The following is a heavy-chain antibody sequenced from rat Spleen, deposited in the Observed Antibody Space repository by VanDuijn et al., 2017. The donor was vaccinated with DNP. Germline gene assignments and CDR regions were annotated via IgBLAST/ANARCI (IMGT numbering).Heavy chain of an antibody. V-gene: IGHV3-1*01. J-gene: IGHJ2*01. CDR2: ISYSGRT. Sequence: EVQLQESGPGLVKPSQSLSLTCSVTGYSITSDYWGWIRKFPENKMEWIGNISYSGRTTYNPSLKSRISITRDTSKNQFFLQLNSVSTEDTATYYCARWKIGPHYFDYWGQGGMVTVSS. D-gene: IGHD1-5*01. CDR3: ARWKIGPHYFDY. CDR1: GYSITSDY.